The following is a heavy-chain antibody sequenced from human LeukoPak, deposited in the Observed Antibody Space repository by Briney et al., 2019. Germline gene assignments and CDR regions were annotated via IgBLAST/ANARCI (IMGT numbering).Heavy chain of an antibody. CDR1: GVSISSYY. V-gene: IGHV4-59*01. CDR2: IYDSGST. CDR3: VATAAGLPY. D-gene: IGHD6-13*01. J-gene: IGHJ4*02. Sequence: PSETLSLTCTVSGVSISSYYWSWIRQPPGKGLEWIGYIYDSGSTKYNPSLKSRVTMSLDMSKNQFSLKLRPVTAADTAVYYCVATAAGLPYWGQGILVTVSS.